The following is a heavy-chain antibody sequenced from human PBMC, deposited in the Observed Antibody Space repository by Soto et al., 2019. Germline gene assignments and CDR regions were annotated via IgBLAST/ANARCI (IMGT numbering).Heavy chain of an antibody. Sequence: GGSLRLSCAASGFTFSSYAMSWVRQAPGKGLEWVSAISGSGGSTYYADSVKGRFTISRDNSKNTLYLQMNSLRAEDTAVYYCAKDYPDYDYIWGSYRTDAFDIWGQRTMVTVSS. CDR3: AKDYPDYDYIWGSYRTDAFDI. CDR1: GFTFSSYA. D-gene: IGHD3-16*02. V-gene: IGHV3-23*01. J-gene: IGHJ3*02. CDR2: ISGSGGST.